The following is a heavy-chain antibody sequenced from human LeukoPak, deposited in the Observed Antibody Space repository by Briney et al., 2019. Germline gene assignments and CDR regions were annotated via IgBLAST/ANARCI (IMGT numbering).Heavy chain of an antibody. CDR1: GYTFTDYY. CDR3: ARGPRFGSYYMDV. J-gene: IGHJ6*03. CDR2: INPNSGGT. Sequence: ASVKVSCKTSGYTFTDYYMHWVRQAPGQGLEWMGWINPNSGGTNYAQKFQGRVTMTRDTSISTAYMELSRLRSDDTAVYYCARGPRFGSYYMDVWGKGTTVTVSS. D-gene: IGHD3-16*01. V-gene: IGHV1-2*02.